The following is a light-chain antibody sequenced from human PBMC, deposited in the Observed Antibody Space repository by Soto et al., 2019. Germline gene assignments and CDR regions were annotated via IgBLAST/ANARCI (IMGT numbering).Light chain of an antibody. CDR1: QPIKTW. Sequence: DLQLTQSPASVSAAVGDRINISCRASQPIKTWLAWYQQKPGKGPKLLIYTASTLETGVPSRFSGNGSATDFNPTLSSLLPEDAAIYSYQPAESFPFTFGPGAKV. CDR2: TAS. CDR3: QPAESFPFT. J-gene: IGKJ3*01. V-gene: IGKV1-12*02.